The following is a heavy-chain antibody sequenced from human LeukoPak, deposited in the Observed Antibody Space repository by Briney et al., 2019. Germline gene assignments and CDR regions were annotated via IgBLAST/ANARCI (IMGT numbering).Heavy chain of an antibody. CDR2: IRSKAYGGTT. Sequence: GVSLRLSCTASGFTFSDYAMSWFRQAPGKGLEWVGFIRSKAYGGTTEYAASVKGRFAISRDDSKSIAYLQMNSLKTEDTAVYYCTTNDFWSGYPFDYWGQGTLVTVSS. CDR3: TTNDFWSGYPFDY. V-gene: IGHV3-49*03. D-gene: IGHD3-3*01. CDR1: GFTFSDYA. J-gene: IGHJ4*02.